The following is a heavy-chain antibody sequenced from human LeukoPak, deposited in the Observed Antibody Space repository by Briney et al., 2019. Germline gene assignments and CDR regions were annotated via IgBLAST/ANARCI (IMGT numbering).Heavy chain of an antibody. V-gene: IGHV3-53*01. CDR2: MYSGGDT. D-gene: IGHD6-13*01. CDR1: GCSVSYNY. Sequence: PGGSLRLSCAASGCSVSYNYMSWVRQAPGKGLEWVSVMYSGGDTYYADSVKGRFTFSRDISKNTLYLQMNGLRTEDTAMYYCARDAPQVPAAGVLASWGQGTLVTVSS. CDR3: ARDAPQVPAAGVLAS. J-gene: IGHJ5*02.